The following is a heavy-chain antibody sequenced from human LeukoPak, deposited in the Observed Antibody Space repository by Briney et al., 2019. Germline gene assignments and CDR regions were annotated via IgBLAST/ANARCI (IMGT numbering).Heavy chain of an antibody. CDR2: ISSNGGST. J-gene: IGHJ4*02. CDR1: GFTFSSYA. D-gene: IGHD3-3*01. CDR3: ARAPRDYTSYYFDY. Sequence: GSLRLSCAASGFTFSSYAMHWVRQAPGKGLEYVSAISSNGGSTYYANSVKGRFTISRDNSKNTLYLQMGSLRVEDMAVYYCARAPRDYTSYYFDYWGQGTLVTVSS. V-gene: IGHV3-64*01.